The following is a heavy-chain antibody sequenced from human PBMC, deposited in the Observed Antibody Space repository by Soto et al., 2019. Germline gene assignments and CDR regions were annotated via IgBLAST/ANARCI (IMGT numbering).Heavy chain of an antibody. CDR3: AKSYFSSGSYRHYFDY. D-gene: IGHD3-10*01. CDR2: ISGSGGST. J-gene: IGHJ4*02. V-gene: IGHV3-23*01. Sequence: EVQLLESGGGLVQPGGSLRLSCAASGFTYSSYAMSWVRQAPGKGLEWVSGISGSGGSTYYADSVKGRFTISRDNSKNTLNLQMNSLRAEDTAVYYCAKSYFSSGSYRHYFDYWGQGTLVTVSS. CDR1: GFTYSSYA.